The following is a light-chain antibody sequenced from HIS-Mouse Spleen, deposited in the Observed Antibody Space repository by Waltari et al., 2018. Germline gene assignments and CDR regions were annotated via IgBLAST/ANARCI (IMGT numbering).Light chain of an antibody. J-gene: IGKJ1*01. V-gene: IGKV1-9*01. CDR3: QQLNSYPPT. CDR1: QGISSY. Sequence: DIQLTQSPSFLSASVGDRVTITCRASQGISSYLAWYHQKPGKAPKLLIYAASPLQSGVTSRFSGSGSGTEFTLTISSLQPEDFATYYCQQLNSYPPTFGQGTKVEIK. CDR2: AAS.